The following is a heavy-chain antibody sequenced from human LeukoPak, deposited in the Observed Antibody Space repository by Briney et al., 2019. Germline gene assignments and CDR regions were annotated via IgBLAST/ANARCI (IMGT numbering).Heavy chain of an antibody. V-gene: IGHV5-51*01. CDR2: IYPGDSDT. J-gene: IGHJ4*02. D-gene: IGHD1-7*01. Sequence: GASLKISCKGSGYRFTSYWIGWVRPMPGKGLEWMGIIYPGDSDTKYSPSFQGQVTISADKSISTAYLQWSSLKASDTAMYYCARLYGGTTSHFNYWGQGTLVTVSS. CDR3: ARLYGGTTSHFNY. CDR1: GYRFTSYW.